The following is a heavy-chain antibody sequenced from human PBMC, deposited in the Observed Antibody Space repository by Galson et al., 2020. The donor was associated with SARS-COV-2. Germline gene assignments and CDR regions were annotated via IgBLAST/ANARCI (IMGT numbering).Heavy chain of an antibody. CDR3: ARQARFDSSGYYGWDVFDI. Sequence: LTLSCAASAFTFSDHYMIRLRQAPGQGLKRIFIFSGRGKNFYHAEQVRGRFTTSRDNAKKSLFLQMNSLRVEDTAVYYCARQARFDSSGYYGWDVFDIWGQGTTVTVSS. CDR1: AFTFSDHY. CDR2: FSGRGKNF. V-gene: IGHV3-11*01. D-gene: IGHD3-22*01. J-gene: IGHJ3*02.